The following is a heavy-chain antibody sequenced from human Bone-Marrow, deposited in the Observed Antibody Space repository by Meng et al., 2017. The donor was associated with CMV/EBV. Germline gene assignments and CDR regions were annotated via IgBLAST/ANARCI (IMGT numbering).Heavy chain of an antibody. CDR2: IIPIFGTA. CDR3: ARSWDILTGYRLGFDP. D-gene: IGHD3-9*01. Sequence: SVKVSCKASGGTFSSYAISWVRQAPGQGLEWMGGIIPIFGTANYAQKFQGRVTITADKSTSTAYMELSSLRSEDTAVYYCARSWDILTGYRLGFDPWGQGTLVTVSS. V-gene: IGHV1-69*06. CDR1: GGTFSSYA. J-gene: IGHJ5*02.